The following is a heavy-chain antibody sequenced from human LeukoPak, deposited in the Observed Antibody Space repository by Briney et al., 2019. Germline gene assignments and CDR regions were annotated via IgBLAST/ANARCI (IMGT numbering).Heavy chain of an antibody. CDR3: ARGVVVPIN. Sequence: RPSETLCLTCAVYGCSFSGYYWSWIRQPPGKGLEWIGEINHSGSTNYNPSLKSRVTISVDTSKNQFSLKLSSVTAADTAVYYCARGVVVPINWGQGTLVTVSS. CDR2: INHSGST. CDR1: GCSFSGYY. V-gene: IGHV4-34*01. D-gene: IGHD2-2*01. J-gene: IGHJ4*02.